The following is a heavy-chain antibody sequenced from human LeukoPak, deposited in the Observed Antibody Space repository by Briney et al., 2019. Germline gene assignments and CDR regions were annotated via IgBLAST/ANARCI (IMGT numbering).Heavy chain of an antibody. D-gene: IGHD2/OR15-2a*01. CDR1: GFSFSSYA. CDR2: ISATGGST. Sequence: QSGGSLRLSCAGSGFSFSSYAMHWVRRAPGKGLEWISAISATGGSTHYADSVKGRFTISRDNPKNTLYLQLNSLGVEDTAIYYCAKLLRAGRILTISFESWGQGTLVTVSS. J-gene: IGHJ4*02. CDR3: AKLLRAGRILTISFES. V-gene: IGHV3-23*01.